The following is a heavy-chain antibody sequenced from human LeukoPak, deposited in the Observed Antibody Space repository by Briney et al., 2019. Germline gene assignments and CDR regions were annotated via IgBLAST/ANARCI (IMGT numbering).Heavy chain of an antibody. CDR1: GFTFSNFW. CDR3: AVLLRPDSSGYRLWFDP. CDR2: IKSKTDGATT. J-gene: IGHJ5*02. Sequence: RGSLRPSSTASGFTFSNFWMTWVRQVAGKGLEWVGRIKSKTDGATTDFAAPVKGRFSISRDDSEDTLYLHMNSLQIEDTGTYYCAVLLRPDSSGYRLWFDPWGQGALGTLSS. D-gene: IGHD3-22*01. V-gene: IGHV3-15*01.